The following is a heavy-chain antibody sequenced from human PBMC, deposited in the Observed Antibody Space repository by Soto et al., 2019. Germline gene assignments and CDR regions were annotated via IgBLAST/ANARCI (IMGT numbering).Heavy chain of an antibody. CDR1: GFTFSSHA. CDR3: AKDLSPLGYCSSTRCYPIYFDY. Sequence: PWGSLRLSCAASGFTFSSHAMSWVRQAPRKGLESVSAISGNGGSTYYADSVKGRFTISRDNSKNTLYLQMNSLRDEDTAVYYCAKDLSPLGYCSSTRCYPIYFDYWGQGTLVTVSS. D-gene: IGHD2-2*01. J-gene: IGHJ4*02. V-gene: IGHV3-23*01. CDR2: ISGNGGST.